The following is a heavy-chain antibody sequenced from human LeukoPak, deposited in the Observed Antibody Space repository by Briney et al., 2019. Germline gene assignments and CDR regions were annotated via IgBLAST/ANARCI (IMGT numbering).Heavy chain of an antibody. Sequence: PGRSLRLSCAASGFTFSDYAMHWVRQATGKGLEWVSAIGTAGDTYYPGSVKGRFTISRENAKNSLYLQMNSLRAGDTAVYYCARADPTTDAFDIWGQGTMVTVSS. V-gene: IGHV3-13*01. CDR1: GFTFSDYA. CDR2: IGTAGDT. CDR3: ARADPTTDAFDI. D-gene: IGHD1-14*01. J-gene: IGHJ3*02.